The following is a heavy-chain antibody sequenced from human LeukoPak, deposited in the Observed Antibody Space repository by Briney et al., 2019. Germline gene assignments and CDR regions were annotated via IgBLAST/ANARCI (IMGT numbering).Heavy chain of an antibody. Sequence: SETLSLTCAVYGGSFSGYYWSWIRQPPGKGLEWIGEINHSGSTNYNPSLKSRVTISVDTSKNQFSLKLSSVTAADTAVYYCARVADYDILTGPFDYWGQGTLVTVSS. J-gene: IGHJ4*02. CDR2: INHSGST. D-gene: IGHD3-9*01. CDR3: ARVADYDILTGPFDY. V-gene: IGHV4-34*01. CDR1: GGSFSGYY.